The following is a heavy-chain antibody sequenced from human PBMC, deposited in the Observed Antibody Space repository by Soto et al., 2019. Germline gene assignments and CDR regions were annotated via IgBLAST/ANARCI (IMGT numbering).Heavy chain of an antibody. J-gene: IGHJ4*02. Sequence: PGGSLRLSCAASGLTFASYAMSWVRQAPGKGLEWVSAISGSGDTTYHADSVKGRFTISRDNSKNTLYLQMNSLIVEDTAVYYCAKDYRSPSISPGDDGYFDYWGQGTLVTVSS. D-gene: IGHD3-16*01. CDR1: GLTFASYA. V-gene: IGHV3-23*01. CDR2: ISGSGDTT. CDR3: AKDYRSPSISPGDDGYFDY.